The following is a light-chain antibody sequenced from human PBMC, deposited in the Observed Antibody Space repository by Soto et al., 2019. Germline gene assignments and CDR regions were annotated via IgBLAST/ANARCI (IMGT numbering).Light chain of an antibody. V-gene: IGKV1-5*01. J-gene: IGKJ2*01. CDR3: QQYDRFSEI. CDR1: QRISSW. CDR2: DAS. Sequence: DIQMTQSPSTLSASVGDRVTITCRASQRISSWLAWYQQKAGKAPKLLIYDASSLESGVPSRFSGSGSGTDFTLTISSLQPDDFATYYCQQYDRFSEIFGRGTKVDIK.